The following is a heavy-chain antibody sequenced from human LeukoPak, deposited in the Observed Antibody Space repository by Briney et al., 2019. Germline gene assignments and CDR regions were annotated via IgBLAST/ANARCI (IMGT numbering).Heavy chain of an antibody. D-gene: IGHD2-15*01. J-gene: IGHJ4*02. Sequence: GGSLRLSRAASGFTFSSYGMHWVRQAPGKGLEWVAVIWYDGSNKYYADSVKGRFTISRDNPKNTLYLQMNSLRAEDTAVYYCARDFLEDTQWGQGTLVTVSS. CDR1: GFTFSSYG. CDR2: IWYDGSNK. CDR3: ARDFLEDTQ. V-gene: IGHV3-33*01.